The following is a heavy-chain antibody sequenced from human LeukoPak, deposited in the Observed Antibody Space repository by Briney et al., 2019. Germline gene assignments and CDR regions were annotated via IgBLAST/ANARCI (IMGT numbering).Heavy chain of an antibody. Sequence: SETLSLTCAVSGGSISSSNWWSWVRQPPGKGLEWIGEIYHSGSTNYSPSLTSRVTISVDKSKNQFSLKLSSVAAADTAVYYCARDGFGGSGWYFGIDYWGQGTLVTVSS. V-gene: IGHV4-4*02. D-gene: IGHD6-19*01. CDR3: ARDGFGGSGWYFGIDY. J-gene: IGHJ4*02. CDR1: GGSISSSNW. CDR2: IYHSGST.